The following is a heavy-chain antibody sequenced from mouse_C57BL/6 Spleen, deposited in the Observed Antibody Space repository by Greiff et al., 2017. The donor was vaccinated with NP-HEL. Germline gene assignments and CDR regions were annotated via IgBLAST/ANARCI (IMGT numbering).Heavy chain of an antibody. Sequence: VQLQQPGAELVKPGASVKLSCKASGYTFTSYWMHWVKQRPGQGLEWIGMIHPNSGSTNYNEKFKSKATLTVDKSSSTAYMQLSSLTSEDSAVYYCARSGYYYGSSYVDYWGQGTTLTVSS. V-gene: IGHV1-64*01. D-gene: IGHD1-1*01. CDR1: GYTFTSYW. CDR3: ARSGYYYGSSYVDY. J-gene: IGHJ2*01. CDR2: IHPNSGST.